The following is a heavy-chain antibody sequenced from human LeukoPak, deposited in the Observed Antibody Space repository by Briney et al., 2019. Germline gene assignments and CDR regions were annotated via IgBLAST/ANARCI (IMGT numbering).Heavy chain of an antibody. J-gene: IGHJ6*02. CDR3: TTERVTSYYYYGMDV. Sequence: GGSLRLSCAASGFTFSNAWMSWVRQAPGKGLEWVGRIKSKTDGGTTDYAAPVKGRFTISRDDSKNTLYLQMNSLKTEDTAVYYCTTERVTSYYYYGMDVWGQGTTVIVSS. CDR1: GFTFSNAW. D-gene: IGHD2-21*02. CDR2: IKSKTDGGTT. V-gene: IGHV3-15*01.